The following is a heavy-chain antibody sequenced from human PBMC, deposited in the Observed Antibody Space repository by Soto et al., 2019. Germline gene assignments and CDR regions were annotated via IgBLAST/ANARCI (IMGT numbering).Heavy chain of an antibody. V-gene: IGHV1-24*01. Sequence: ASVKVSCKVSGYTLTELSMHCVRQAPGKVLEWMGGFDPEDGETIYAQKFQGRVTMTEDTSTDTAYMELSSLRSEDTAVYYCATEIAAAAAFDYWGQGTLVTVSS. D-gene: IGHD6-13*01. J-gene: IGHJ4*02. CDR3: ATEIAAAAAFDY. CDR1: GYTLTELS. CDR2: FDPEDGET.